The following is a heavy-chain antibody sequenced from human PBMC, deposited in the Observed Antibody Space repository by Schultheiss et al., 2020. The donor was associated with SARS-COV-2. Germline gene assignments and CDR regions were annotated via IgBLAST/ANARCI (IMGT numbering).Heavy chain of an antibody. CDR2: ISGSGGST. V-gene: IGHV3-23*01. J-gene: IGHJ1*01. CDR3: AKEVAGADEPYFQH. Sequence: ESLKISCAASGFTFSSYAMSWVRQAPGKGLEWVSAISGSGGSTYYADSVKGRFTISRDNSKNTLSLQMNSLRAEDTAVYYCAKEVAGADEPYFQHWGQGTLVTVSS. CDR1: GFTFSSYA. D-gene: IGHD1-14*01.